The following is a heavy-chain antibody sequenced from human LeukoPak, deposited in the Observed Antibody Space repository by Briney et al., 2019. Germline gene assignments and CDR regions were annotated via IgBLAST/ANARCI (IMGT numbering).Heavy chain of an antibody. J-gene: IGHJ4*02. Sequence: SETLSLTCAVYGGSFSGYYWSWIRQPPGKGLEWIGEINHSGSTNYNPSLKSRVTISVDTSKDQFSLKLSSVTAADTAVYYCARGEDYYDSSGYLFYWGQGTLVTVSS. CDR2: INHSGST. CDR3: ARGEDYYDSSGYLFY. V-gene: IGHV4-34*01. CDR1: GGSFSGYY. D-gene: IGHD3-22*01.